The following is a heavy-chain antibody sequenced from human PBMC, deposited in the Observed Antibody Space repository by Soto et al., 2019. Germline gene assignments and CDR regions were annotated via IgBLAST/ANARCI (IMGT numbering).Heavy chain of an antibody. J-gene: IGHJ5*02. V-gene: IGHV4-34*01. CDR3: ARDPAAWVRGVIRWFDP. Sequence: SETLSLTCAVYGGSFSGYYWSWIRQPPGKGLEWIGEINHIGSTNYNPSLKSRVTISVNTSKNQFSLKLSSVTAADTAVYYCARDPAAWVRGVIRWFDPWGQGTLVTVSS. D-gene: IGHD3-10*01. CDR2: INHIGST. CDR1: GGSFSGYY.